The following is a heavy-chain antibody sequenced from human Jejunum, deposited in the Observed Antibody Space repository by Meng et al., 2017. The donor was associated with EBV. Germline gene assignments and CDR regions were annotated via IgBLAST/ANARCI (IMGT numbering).Heavy chain of an antibody. J-gene: IGHJ4*02. Sequence: QLHLQESGPGLVKPSGTLSLTCTVSGGSISSSSYYWGWIRQPPGKGLEWIGTYYNSGSTYYNPSLKSRVTISVDTSKNQFSLKLISVTAADTAAYYCARQGPSGRTFDYWGQGTLVTVSS. CDR2: YYNSGST. CDR3: ARQGPSGRTFDY. V-gene: IGHV4-39*01. CDR1: GGSISSSSYY. D-gene: IGHD1-26*01.